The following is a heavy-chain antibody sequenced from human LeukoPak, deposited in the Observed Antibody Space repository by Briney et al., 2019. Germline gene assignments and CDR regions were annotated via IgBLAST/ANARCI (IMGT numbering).Heavy chain of an antibody. CDR1: GGTFSSYA. Sequence: SVKVSCKASGGTFSSYAISWVRQAPGQGLEWMGGIIPIFGTANYAQKFQGRVTITADESTSTAYMELSSLRSEDTAVYYCARGDLMIRGVMSELDYWGQGTLVTVSS. D-gene: IGHD3-10*01. J-gene: IGHJ4*02. CDR2: IIPIFGTA. V-gene: IGHV1-69*13. CDR3: ARGDLMIRGVMSELDY.